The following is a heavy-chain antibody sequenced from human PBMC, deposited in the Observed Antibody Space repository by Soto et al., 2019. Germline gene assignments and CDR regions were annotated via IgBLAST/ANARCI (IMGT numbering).Heavy chain of an antibody. CDR1: GGAFSTYT. V-gene: IGHV1-69*04. D-gene: IGHD4-4*01. CDR3: AGDPDSHYNDGHASSYP. CDR2: IIPIIGII. J-gene: IGHJ5*02. Sequence: SVKVSCKASGGAFSTYTITWVRQAPGQGLEWMGRIIPIIGIINYAQKFQGRVTISADKFTGTAYMELTGLRSDDTAVYYCAGDPDSHYNDGHASSYPWGQGTLVTVSS.